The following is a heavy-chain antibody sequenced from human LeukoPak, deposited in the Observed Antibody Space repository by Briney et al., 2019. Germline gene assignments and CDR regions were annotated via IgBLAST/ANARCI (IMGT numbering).Heavy chain of an antibody. Sequence: SQTLSLTCAISGDTVSSTSAVWNCIRQSPSRGLEWLGRTYQRSKWYNDYALSVESRITINPDTSKHQFSLQLNSPTPEDTAVYYCAQGGAAAGLDYWGQGTLVTVSS. V-gene: IGHV6-1*01. CDR1: GDTVSSTSAV. D-gene: IGHD6-13*01. CDR2: TYQRSKWYN. J-gene: IGHJ4*02. CDR3: AQGGAAAGLDY.